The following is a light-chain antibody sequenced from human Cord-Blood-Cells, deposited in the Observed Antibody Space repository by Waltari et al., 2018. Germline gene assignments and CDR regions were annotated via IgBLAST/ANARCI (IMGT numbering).Light chain of an antibody. CDR3: CSYAGSYTWV. Sequence: QSALTQPRSVSGSPGQSVTISCTGTSSHVVGYNYVSWYQQHPGKPPKLMIYDVSKRPSGVPDRFSGSKSGNTASLTISGLQAEDEADYYCCSYAGSYTWVFGGGTKLTVL. J-gene: IGLJ3*02. CDR1: SSHVVGYNY. CDR2: DVS. V-gene: IGLV2-11*01.